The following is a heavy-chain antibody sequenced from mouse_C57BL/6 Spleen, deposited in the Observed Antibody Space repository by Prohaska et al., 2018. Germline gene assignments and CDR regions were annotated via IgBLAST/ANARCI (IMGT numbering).Heavy chain of an antibody. Sequence: EVQLQQSGTVLARPGASVKMSCKTSGYTFTSYWMHWVKQRPGQGLEWIGAIYPGNSDTSYNQKFKGKAKLTAVTSASTAYMELSSLTNEDSAVYYCTLDYYGSSLYYFDYWGQGTTLTVSS. CDR2: IYPGNSDT. CDR1: GYTFTSYW. CDR3: TLDYYGSSLYYFDY. D-gene: IGHD1-1*01. J-gene: IGHJ2*01. V-gene: IGHV1-5*01.